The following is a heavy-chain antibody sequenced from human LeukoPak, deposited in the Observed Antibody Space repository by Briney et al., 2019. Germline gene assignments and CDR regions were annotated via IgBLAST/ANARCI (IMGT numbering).Heavy chain of an antibody. J-gene: IGHJ4*02. V-gene: IGHV4-59*01. CDR1: GGSIIGYY. CDR3: ARVYGDPVYYFDY. D-gene: IGHD4-17*01. Sequence: SETLSLTCTVSGGSIIGYYWSWIRQPPGKGLEWIGYIYYSGSTNYNPSLKSRVTISVDTSKNQFSLKLSSVTAADTAVYYCARVYGDPVYYFDYWGQGTLVTVSS. CDR2: IYYSGST.